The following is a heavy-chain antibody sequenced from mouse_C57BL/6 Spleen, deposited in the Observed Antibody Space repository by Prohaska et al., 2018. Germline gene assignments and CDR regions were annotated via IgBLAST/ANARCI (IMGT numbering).Heavy chain of an antibody. D-gene: IGHD1-1*01. Sequence: QIQLVQSGPELKKPGETVKISCKASGYTFTTYGLSWVKQAQGKGLKWMVLINTYSGVAKYDDEFKGRFVFSMETSASTAYLQINNLKNEDTATYFCAREGPTVVGSHWYFDVWGTGTTVTVSS. J-gene: IGHJ1*03. V-gene: IGHV9-3*01. CDR3: AREGPTVVGSHWYFDV. CDR1: GYTFTTYG. CDR2: INTYSGVA.